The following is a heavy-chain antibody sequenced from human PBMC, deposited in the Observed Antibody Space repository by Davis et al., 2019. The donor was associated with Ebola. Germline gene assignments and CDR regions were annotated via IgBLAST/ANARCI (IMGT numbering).Heavy chain of an antibody. Sequence: SMKVSCKASGGTFSSYAISWVRQAPGQGLEWMGGIIPIFGTANYAQRFQGRVTITADESRTTAYMELSSLRSEDTAVYYCARDRYSDGSGYFFEQSHWGQGTLVTVSS. V-gene: IGHV1-69*13. J-gene: IGHJ4*02. CDR3: ARDRYSDGSGYFFEQSH. CDR2: IIPIFGTA. D-gene: IGHD3-22*01. CDR1: GGTFSSYA.